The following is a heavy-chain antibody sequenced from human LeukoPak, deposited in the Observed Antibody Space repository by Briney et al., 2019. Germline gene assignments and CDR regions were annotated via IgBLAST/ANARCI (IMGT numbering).Heavy chain of an antibody. V-gene: IGHV3-9*03. CDR2: ISWNSGSI. D-gene: IGHD6-25*01. J-gene: IGHJ4*02. Sequence: SGGSLRLSCAASGFTFDDYAMHWVRQAPGKGLEWVSGISWNSGSIGYADSVKGRFTISRDNAKNSLYLQMNSLRAEDMALYYCAKDTSRIASGFDYWGQGTLVTVS. CDR1: GFTFDDYA. CDR3: AKDTSRIASGFDY.